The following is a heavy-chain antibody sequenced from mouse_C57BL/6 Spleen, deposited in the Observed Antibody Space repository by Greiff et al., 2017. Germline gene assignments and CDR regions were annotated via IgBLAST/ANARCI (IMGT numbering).Heavy chain of an antibody. CDR2: INYDGSST. Sequence: EVQLVESEGGLVQPGSSMKLSCTASGFTFSDYYMAWVRQVPEKGLEWVANINYDGSSTYYLDSLKSRFIISRDNAKNSLYLQMSSLKSEDKATNYCAREIGSSYYDYWGQGTTLTVSS. J-gene: IGHJ2*01. D-gene: IGHD1-1*01. V-gene: IGHV5-16*01. CDR1: GFTFSDYY. CDR3: AREIGSSYYDY.